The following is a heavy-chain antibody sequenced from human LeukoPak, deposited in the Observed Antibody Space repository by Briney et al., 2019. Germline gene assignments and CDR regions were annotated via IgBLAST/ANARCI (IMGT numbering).Heavy chain of an antibody. CDR2: IYYSGST. D-gene: IGHD2-2*01. CDR1: GGSISSSSYY. CDR3: ARDRVRYCSSTSCSNWFDP. J-gene: IGHJ5*02. Sequence: SETLSLTCTVSGGSISSSSYYWGWIRQPPGKGLEWIGSIYYSGSTYYNPSLKSRVTISVDTSKNQFSLKLSSVTAADTAVYYCARDRVRYCSSTSCSNWFDPWGQGTLVTVSS. V-gene: IGHV4-39*07.